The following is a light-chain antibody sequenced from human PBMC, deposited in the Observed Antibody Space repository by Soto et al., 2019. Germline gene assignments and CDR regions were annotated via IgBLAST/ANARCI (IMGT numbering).Light chain of an antibody. CDR3: QQFRSSPPAFT. V-gene: IGKV3-20*01. CDR2: GAS. J-gene: IGKJ2*01. Sequence: ESMLTQSPGTLSLSPGERATLSCRASQSISSMYLTWYQHKPGQAPRLLIYGASIRATGIPDRFSGSGSGAEFTHTISRLEPEDSAVYYCQQFRSSPPAFTFGQGTKLEI. CDR1: QSISSMY.